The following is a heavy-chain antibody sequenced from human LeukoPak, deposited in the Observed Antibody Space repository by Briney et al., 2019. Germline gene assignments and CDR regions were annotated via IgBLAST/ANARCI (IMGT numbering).Heavy chain of an antibody. J-gene: IGHJ6*02. CDR2: ILYEGSNK. V-gene: IGHV3-30-3*01. D-gene: IGHD6-19*01. CDR3: ARGRISSGWYVLKSLDYYYGMDV. CDR1: GFNFSSYA. Sequence: GGSLRLSCAASGFNFSSYAMLCVGQPPGRRLEWVALILYEGSNKYYAHSVKGRFTISRDNSKNLPDLQLSNLRAEDTAVHYCARGRISSGWYVLKSLDYYYGMDVWGQGTTVTVSS.